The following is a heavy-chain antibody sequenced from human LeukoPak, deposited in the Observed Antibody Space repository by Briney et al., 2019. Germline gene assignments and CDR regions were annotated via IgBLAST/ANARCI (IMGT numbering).Heavy chain of an antibody. V-gene: IGHV4-34*01. CDR1: GGSFSGYY. CDR3: ARGRVYYYGSGRRDFDY. J-gene: IGHJ4*02. CDR2: INHSGST. Sequence: SETLSLTCAAYGGSFSGYYWSWIRQPPGEGLEWIGEINHSGSTNYNPSLKSRVTISVDTSKNQFSLKLSSVTAADTAVYYCARGRVYYYGSGRRDFDYWGQGTLVTVSS. D-gene: IGHD3-10*01.